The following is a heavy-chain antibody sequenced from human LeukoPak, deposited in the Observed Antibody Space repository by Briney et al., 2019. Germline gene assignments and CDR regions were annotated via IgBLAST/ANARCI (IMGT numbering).Heavy chain of an antibody. Sequence: SETLSLTCTVSGDSISSYYWTWIRQPPGKGLEWIAYIHYSGYTKYNPSLESRGTISIETSKNQFALKLTSVTAADTAVYYCARGSKGDATGVFDPWGRGTLVTVSS. CDR1: GDSISSYY. CDR3: ARGSKGDATGVFDP. D-gene: IGHD1-1*01. CDR2: IHYSGYT. J-gene: IGHJ5*02. V-gene: IGHV4-59*01.